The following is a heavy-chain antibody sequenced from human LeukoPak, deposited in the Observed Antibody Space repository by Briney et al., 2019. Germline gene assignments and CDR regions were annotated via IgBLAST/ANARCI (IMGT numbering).Heavy chain of an antibody. V-gene: IGHV1-69*13. J-gene: IGHJ6*03. Sequence: GASVKVSCKASGGTFNTYGVSWVRQARGQGLEWMGGFIPDFGVANSAQKFQARVTLSADESTNTAYMELRSLRSDDTAVYYCARGNFAEYNKIYCYYMDVWGKGTTVTISS. CDR2: FIPDFGVA. CDR1: GGTFNTYG. D-gene: IGHD2/OR15-2a*01. CDR3: ARGNFAEYNKIYCYYMDV.